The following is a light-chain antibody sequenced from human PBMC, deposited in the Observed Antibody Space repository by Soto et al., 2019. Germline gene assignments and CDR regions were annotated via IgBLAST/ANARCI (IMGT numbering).Light chain of an antibody. CDR1: SSDVGGYNY. Sequence: QSVLTQPASVSGSPGQSITISCTGTSSDVGGYNYVSWYQQHPGKAPKLMIYDVSNRPSGVSSRFSGSKSGNTASLTISGLQAEDEADYYCSSYTTSSTYVLGTGTKVTVL. J-gene: IGLJ1*01. V-gene: IGLV2-14*01. CDR3: SSYTTSSTYV. CDR2: DVS.